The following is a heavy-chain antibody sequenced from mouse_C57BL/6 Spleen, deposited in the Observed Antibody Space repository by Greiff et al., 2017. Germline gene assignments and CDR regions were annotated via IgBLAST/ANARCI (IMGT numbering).Heavy chain of an antibody. J-gene: IGHJ2*01. V-gene: IGHV5-17*01. D-gene: IGHD2-1*01. CDR3: ARDGGNSPFDY. Sequence: EVKLVESGGGLVKPAGSLKLTCAATGFTISDYGLHWVRQAPEKGLEWVGYISSGSSTTYYADTVKGRFTISRDNAKNNLFLQMTSLRTEDTATYYCARDGGNSPFDYWGQGTTLTVSS. CDR2: ISSGSSTT. CDR1: GFTISDYG.